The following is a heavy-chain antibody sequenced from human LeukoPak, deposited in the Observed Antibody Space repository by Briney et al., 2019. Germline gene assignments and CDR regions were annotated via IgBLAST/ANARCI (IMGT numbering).Heavy chain of an antibody. V-gene: IGHV4-31*03. J-gene: IGHJ5*02. CDR1: GGSISSGGYY. CDR3: ARAELTAAGWFDP. CDR2: IYYSGST. D-gene: IGHD6-13*01. Sequence: SQTLSLTCTVSGGSISSGGYYWSWIRQHPGKGLEWIGYIYYSGSTYYNPSLKSRVTISVDTSKNQFSLKLSSVTAADTAVYYCARAELTAAGWFDPWDQGTLVTVSS.